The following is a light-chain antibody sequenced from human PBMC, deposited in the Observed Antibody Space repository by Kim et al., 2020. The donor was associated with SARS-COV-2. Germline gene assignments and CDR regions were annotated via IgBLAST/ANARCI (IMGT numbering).Light chain of an antibody. V-gene: IGKV4-1*01. CDR3: QQYYDYLWT. J-gene: IGKJ1*01. Sequence: DIVMTQSPDSLAVSLGERATINCKSSQSVLYSSNNRNYLAWYQQKPGQPPKLLIYWASTRQSGVPDRFSGSGSGTDFTLTIGSLQAEDVAVYYCQQYYDYLWTFGQGAKVGIK. CDR1: QSVLYSSNNRNY. CDR2: WAS.